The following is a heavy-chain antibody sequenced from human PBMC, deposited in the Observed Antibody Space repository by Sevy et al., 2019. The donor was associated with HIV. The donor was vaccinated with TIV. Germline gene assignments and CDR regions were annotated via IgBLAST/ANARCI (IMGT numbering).Heavy chain of an antibody. D-gene: IGHD2-2*01. CDR2: ISDSGGST. V-gene: IGHV3-23*01. CDR3: AKDTCSSTSCYYQDAFDI. J-gene: IGHJ3*02. CDR1: GFTFSSYA. Sequence: GGSLRLSCAASGFTFSSYAMSWVRQAPGKGLEWVSGISDSGGSTYYADSVKGRFTTSRDNSKNTLYLQMNSLRAEDTAVYYCAKDTCSSTSCYYQDAFDIWGQGTMVTVSS.